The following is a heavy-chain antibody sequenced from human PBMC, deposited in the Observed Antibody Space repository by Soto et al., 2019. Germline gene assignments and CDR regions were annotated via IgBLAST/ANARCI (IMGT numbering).Heavy chain of an antibody. D-gene: IGHD3-16*01. J-gene: IGHJ4*02. CDR3: AKDRTGITFGGGGIDS. CDR2: ISGSGRST. Sequence: EVQLLESGGGLVQPGGSLRLSCAASGFTFSSYAMSWVRQAPGKGLEWVSAISGSGRSTYYADSVKGRFTISGDNSKSTLYLQMNSLRAEDTAVYYCAKDRTGITFGGGGIDSWGQGTLVNVSS. V-gene: IGHV3-23*01. CDR1: GFTFSSYA.